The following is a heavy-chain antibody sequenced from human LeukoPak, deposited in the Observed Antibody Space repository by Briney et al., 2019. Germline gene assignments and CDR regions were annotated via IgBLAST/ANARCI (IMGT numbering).Heavy chain of an antibody. J-gene: IGHJ1*01. CDR3: ASRYYYDTRGYFLH. V-gene: IGHV4-39*01. CDR1: GNSIRSSSYY. Sequence: SETLSLTCTVSGNSIRSSSYYWGWIRQSPEKGLEWIGSIYYSGSTYYSASFKSRVTISVDTSQNQFSLKLRSVTAADRAVYYSASRYYYDTRGYFLHWGQGTLVTVSS. CDR2: IYYSGST. D-gene: IGHD3-22*01.